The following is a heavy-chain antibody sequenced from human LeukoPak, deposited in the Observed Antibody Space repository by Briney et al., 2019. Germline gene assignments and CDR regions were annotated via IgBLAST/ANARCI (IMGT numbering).Heavy chain of an antibody. V-gene: IGHV1-2*02. CDR1: GYTFTAYY. J-gene: IGHJ6*03. CDR2: INPNSGGT. Sequence: ASVKVSCKASGYTFTAYYMHWVRQAPGQGLEWMGWINPNSGGTNYAQKFQGRVTMTRDTSISTAYMEPSRLRSDDTAVYYCATTVTTYYYYYYMDVWGKGTTVTVSS. CDR3: ATTVTTYYYYYYMDV. D-gene: IGHD4-17*01.